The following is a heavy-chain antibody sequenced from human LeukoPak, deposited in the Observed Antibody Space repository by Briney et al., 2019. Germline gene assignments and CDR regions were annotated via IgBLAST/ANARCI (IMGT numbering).Heavy chain of an antibody. D-gene: IGHD6-19*01. CDR1: GGSFSGYY. Sequence: SETLSLTCAVYGGSFSGYYWSWIRQPPGKGLEWIGYMSYSGSTNYNPSLKSRVIISVDASENQFSLRLSSVTAADTAVYYCARFIAVAGRSYYFDSWGQGTLVTVSS. J-gene: IGHJ4*02. V-gene: IGHV4-59*01. CDR3: ARFIAVAGRSYYFDS. CDR2: MSYSGST.